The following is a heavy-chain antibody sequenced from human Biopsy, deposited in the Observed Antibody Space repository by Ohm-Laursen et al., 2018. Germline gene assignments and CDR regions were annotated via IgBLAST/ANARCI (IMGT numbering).Heavy chain of an antibody. D-gene: IGHD2-21*01. V-gene: IGHV4-31*03. J-gene: IGHJ4*02. Sequence: SQTLSLTCSVSGESITRGGFYWSWVRQLPGKGLEWIAYIHYDGETFYNPSLKSRVMISRDTSKNQFSLRLTSMTVADTAMYFCARVVVGHPTPFDDWGQGTLVTVSS. CDR3: ARVVVGHPTPFDD. CDR1: GESITRGGFY. CDR2: IHYDGET.